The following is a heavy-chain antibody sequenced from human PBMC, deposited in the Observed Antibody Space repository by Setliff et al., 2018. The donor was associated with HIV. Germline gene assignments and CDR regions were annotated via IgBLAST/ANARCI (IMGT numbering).Heavy chain of an antibody. Sequence: SETLSLTCTVSGGSISSGSYYWSWIRQPAGKGLEWIGLIYTSGRTNYNPSLKSRVTISVDTSKNQFSMNLISVTAADTAVYYCASLFHDTSAPWLYYFVHWGQGTLVTVSS. CDR1: GGSISSGSYY. D-gene: IGHD3-22*01. V-gene: IGHV4-61*02. CDR3: ASLFHDTSAPWLYYFVH. J-gene: IGHJ4*02. CDR2: IYTSGRT.